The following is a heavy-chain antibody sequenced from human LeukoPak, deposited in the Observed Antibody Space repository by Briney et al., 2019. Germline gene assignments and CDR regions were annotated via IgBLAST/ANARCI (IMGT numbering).Heavy chain of an antibody. CDR2: IFYSGTT. CDR1: GGSISSYY. V-gene: IGHV4-59*01. Sequence: SETLSLTCTVSGGSISSYYWSWIRQPPGKGLEWIGFIFYSGTTNYNPSLKSRVTISVDTSKNQFSLKLSSVTAADTAVYYCARDMQAVAGQPQENDAFDIWGQGTMVTDSS. J-gene: IGHJ3*02. CDR3: ARDMQAVAGQPQENDAFDI. D-gene: IGHD6-19*01.